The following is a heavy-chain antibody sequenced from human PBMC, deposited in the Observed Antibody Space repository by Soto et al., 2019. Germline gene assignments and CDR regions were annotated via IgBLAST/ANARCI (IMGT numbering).Heavy chain of an antibody. D-gene: IGHD6-19*01. J-gene: IGHJ6*02. Sequence: GGSLRLSCAASGFTFSSYAMSWVRQAPGMGLEWVSYISGSGVHTYYADSVKGRFTISRDNSRNTFYLQMSSLRADDTAVYYCAKDDGYSIDWYVHSGLDVWGQGTTVTVSS. CDR3: AKDDGYSIDWYVHSGLDV. CDR1: GFTFSSYA. CDR2: ISGSGVHT. V-gene: IGHV3-23*01.